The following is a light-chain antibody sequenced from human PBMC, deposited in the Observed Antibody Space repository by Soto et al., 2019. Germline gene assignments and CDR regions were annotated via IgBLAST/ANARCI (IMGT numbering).Light chain of an antibody. CDR1: QSINNNY. V-gene: IGKV3-20*01. CDR2: AAS. CDR3: QQYGRSPRT. Sequence: EIVLTQSPDTLSLSPGEGATLSCRASQSINNNYLAWHQQKPGQAPRLLIYAASSRATGIPDRFSGSGSGTDFTLTISRLEPGDFAVYYCQQYGRSPRTFGQGTKV. J-gene: IGKJ1*01.